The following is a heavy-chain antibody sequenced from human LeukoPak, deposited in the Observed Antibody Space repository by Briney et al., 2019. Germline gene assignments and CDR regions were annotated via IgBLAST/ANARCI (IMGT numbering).Heavy chain of an antibody. CDR3: ARLDYYGPGVFDI. D-gene: IGHD3-10*02. Sequence: PSQTLSLTCAVSGGSISSGGYSWSWIRQPPGKGLEWIGYIYHSGSTYYNPSLKSRVTISVDRSKNQFSLKLSSVTAADTAVYYCARLDYYGPGVFDIWGQGTMVTVSS. CDR2: IYHSGST. V-gene: IGHV4-30-2*01. J-gene: IGHJ3*02. CDR1: GGSISSGGYS.